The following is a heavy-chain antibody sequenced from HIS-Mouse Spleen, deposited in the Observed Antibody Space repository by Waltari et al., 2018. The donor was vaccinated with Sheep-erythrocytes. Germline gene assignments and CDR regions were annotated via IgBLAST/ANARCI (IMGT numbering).Heavy chain of an antibody. CDR3: AKRRTGDGGLDY. CDR2: MGGSGGST. J-gene: IGHJ4*02. Sequence: EVQLLESGGGLVQPGGSLRLSCAASGFTFSSYAMSWVRQAPGKGLGWVSAMGGSGGSTYYADSVKGRFTISRDNSKNTLYLQMNSLRAEDTAVYYCAKRRTGDGGLDYWGQGTLVTVSS. V-gene: IGHV3-23*01. D-gene: IGHD7-27*01. CDR1: GFTFSSYA.